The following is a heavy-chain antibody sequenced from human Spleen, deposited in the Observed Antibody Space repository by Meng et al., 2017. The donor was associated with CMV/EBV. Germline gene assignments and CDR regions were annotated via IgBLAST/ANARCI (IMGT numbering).Heavy chain of an antibody. Sequence: ASVKVSCKASGYTFTSYGISWVRQAPGQGLEWMGWISAYNGNTNYAQKLQGRVTITTDESTSTAYMELSSLRSEDTAVYYCARDSDEYSSSSITRYYYYGMDVWGQGTTVTVSS. J-gene: IGHJ6*02. CDR1: GYTFTSYG. CDR3: ARDSDEYSSSSITRYYYYGMDV. CDR2: ISAYNGNT. V-gene: IGHV1-18*01. D-gene: IGHD6-6*01.